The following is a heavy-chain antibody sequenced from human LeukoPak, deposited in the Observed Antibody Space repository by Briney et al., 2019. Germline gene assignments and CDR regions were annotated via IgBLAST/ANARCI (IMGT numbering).Heavy chain of an antibody. CDR3: AREDPVVGDYYDSSGYYSF. J-gene: IGHJ4*02. V-gene: IGHV1-69*13. CDR2: IIPIFGTA. Sequence: SVKVSCTASGGTFSSYAISWVRQAPGQGLEWMGGIIPIFGTANYAQKFQGRVTITADESTSTAYMELSSLRSEDTAVYYCAREDPVVGDYYDSSGYYSFWGQGTLVTVSS. CDR1: GGTFSSYA. D-gene: IGHD3-22*01.